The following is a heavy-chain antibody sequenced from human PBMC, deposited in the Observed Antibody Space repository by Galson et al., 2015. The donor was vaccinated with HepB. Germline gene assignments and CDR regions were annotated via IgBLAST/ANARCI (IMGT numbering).Heavy chain of an antibody. V-gene: IGHV6-1*01. CDR2: TYYRSKWYN. CDR3: ARDRRLIVDYIWGTPRYMDV. D-gene: IGHD3-16*01. J-gene: IGHJ6*03. Sequence: CAISGDSVSSNSAAWNWIRQSPSRGLEWLGRTYYRSKWYNDYAVSVKSRITINPDTSKNQFSLQLNSVTPEDTAVYYCARDRRLIVDYIWGTPRYMDVWGKGTTVTVSS. CDR1: GDSVSSNSAA.